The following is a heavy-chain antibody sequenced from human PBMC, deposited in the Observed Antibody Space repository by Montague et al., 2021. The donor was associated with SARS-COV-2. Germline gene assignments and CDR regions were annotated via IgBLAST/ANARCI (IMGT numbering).Heavy chain of an antibody. Sequence: SLRLSCAASGFTFNSYPMNWVRQAPGKGLEWVSSITGSSNYVYYAPSLKGRFTISRDNAKNSVCLQMDSLTVEDTAIYYCSRVTVPRGVIGWLDPWGQGTLVTVSS. J-gene: IGHJ5*02. CDR3: SRVTVPRGVIGWLDP. V-gene: IGHV3-21*06. CDR1: GFTFNSYP. D-gene: IGHD3-10*01. CDR2: ITGSSNYV.